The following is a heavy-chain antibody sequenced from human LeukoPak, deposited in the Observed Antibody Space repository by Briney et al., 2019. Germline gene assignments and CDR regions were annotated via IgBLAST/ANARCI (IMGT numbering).Heavy chain of an antibody. CDR1: GFTFSSYW. D-gene: IGHD5-18*01. Sequence: PGGSLRLSCAASGFTFSSYWMHWVRQAPGKGLVWVSRINSDGSSTRYADSVKGRFTISRDNSKSTLSLQMNSLRVEDTAIYYCATYRQVLLPFESWGQGTLVTVSS. CDR2: INSDGSST. CDR3: ATYRQVLLPFES. V-gene: IGHV3-74*01. J-gene: IGHJ4*02.